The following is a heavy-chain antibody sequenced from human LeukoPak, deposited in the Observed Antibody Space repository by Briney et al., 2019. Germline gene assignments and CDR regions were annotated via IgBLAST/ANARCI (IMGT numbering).Heavy chain of an antibody. V-gene: IGHV4-34*01. D-gene: IGHD3-22*01. Sequence: SETLSLTCAVYGGSFSGYYWSWIRQPPGKGLEWIGEINHSGSTSYNPSLKSRVTISVDTSKNQFSLKLSSVTAADTAVYYCARESPYYDSSGYYPKSQHFDYWGQGTLVTVSS. CDR3: ARESPYYDSSGYYPKSQHFDY. J-gene: IGHJ4*02. CDR2: INHSGST. CDR1: GGSFSGYY.